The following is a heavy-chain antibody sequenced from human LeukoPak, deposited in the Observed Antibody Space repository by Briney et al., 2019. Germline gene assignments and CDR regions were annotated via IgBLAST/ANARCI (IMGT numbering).Heavy chain of an antibody. CDR3: ARLHPWGYGDYFDY. D-gene: IGHD4-17*01. V-gene: IGHV4-61*02. Sequence: SETLSLTCTVSGGSISSGSYYWSWIRQPAGKGLEWIGRIYTSGSTNYNPSLKSRVTISVDTSKNQFSLKLSSVTAADTAVYYCARLHPWGYGDYFDYWGQGTLVTVSS. CDR1: GGSISSGSYY. CDR2: IYTSGST. J-gene: IGHJ4*02.